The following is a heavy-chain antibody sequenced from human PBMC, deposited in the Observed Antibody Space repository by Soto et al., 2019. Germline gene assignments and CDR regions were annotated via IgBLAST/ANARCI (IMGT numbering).Heavy chain of an antibody. CDR2: IHYTGSI. Sequence: SETLSLTCTVSGVSIKIDHYHWPWIRQTPGKGLEWIGYIHYTGSISYNPSLQSRLTISVDTSKNQFSLKLTSVTAADTAVYFCAREDDGGDRDYYGLDVWGQGTTVTVSS. CDR1: GVSIKIDHYH. CDR3: AREDDGGDRDYYGLDV. J-gene: IGHJ6*02. V-gene: IGHV4-30-4*01. D-gene: IGHD2-21*02.